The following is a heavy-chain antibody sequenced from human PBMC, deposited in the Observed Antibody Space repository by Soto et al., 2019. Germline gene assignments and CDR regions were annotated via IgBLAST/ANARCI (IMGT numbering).Heavy chain of an antibody. J-gene: IGHJ5*02. CDR2: IHPHSGAT. V-gene: IGHV1-2*04. CDR1: GYTFTGNY. D-gene: IGHD2-8*01. CDR3: VREGVGPTYGWFDP. Sequence: QVQLVQSGAEVKKPGASVKVSCEATGYTFTGNYLHWVRQAPAQGLELLGWIHPHSGATKYAQKFQGWVTMTRATSISTAYLDLSSLKSNDTAVYYCVREGVGPTYGWFDPWGQGTLVTVSS.